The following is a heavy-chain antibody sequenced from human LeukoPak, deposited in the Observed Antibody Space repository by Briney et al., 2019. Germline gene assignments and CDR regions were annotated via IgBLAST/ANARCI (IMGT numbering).Heavy chain of an antibody. D-gene: IGHD1-26*01. V-gene: IGHV3-74*01. CDR1: GFTFSSYW. J-gene: IGHJ4*02. Sequence: GGSLRHSCAASGFTFSSYWMHWVRQAPGKGLVWVSRINSDGSSTSYADSVKGRFTISRDNAKNTLFLQMNSLRADDTAVYYCASALGGQGGHWGQGTLVTVSS. CDR2: INSDGSST. CDR3: ASALGGQGGH.